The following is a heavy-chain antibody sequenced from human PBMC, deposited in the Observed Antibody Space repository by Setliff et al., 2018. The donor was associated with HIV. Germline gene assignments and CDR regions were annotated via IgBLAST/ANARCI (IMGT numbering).Heavy chain of an antibody. CDR2: NNPSGGST. V-gene: IGHV1-46*01. J-gene: IGHJ4*02. CDR3: ARDGGYNDRSDFFDY. Sequence: ASVMVSCKASGYTFTSHYIHWVRQAPGQGLEWMGINNPSGGSTTYAQKFQGRVTMTRDTSTNTLYMELSSLRSDDTAVYYCARDGGYNDRSDFFDYWGQGTLVTVSS. CDR1: GYTFTSHY. D-gene: IGHD1-26*01.